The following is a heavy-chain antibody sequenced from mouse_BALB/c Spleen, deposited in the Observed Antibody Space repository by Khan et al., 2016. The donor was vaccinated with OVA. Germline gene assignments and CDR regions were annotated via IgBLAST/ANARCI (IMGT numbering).Heavy chain of an antibody. CDR1: GFTFSSFG. V-gene: IGHV5-17*02. CDR2: MSSGSSTI. D-gene: IGHD2-1*01. CDR3: ERWGGNCHWYFDV. Sequence: EVQLVESGGGLVQPGGSRKLSCAASGFTFSSFGMHWVRRAPKKGLEWVAYMSSGSSTIYYVDTVKGRFTISRDNPKTTLFLHMTSLRSEDTAMYECERWGGNCHWYFDVWGAGTSVTVSS. J-gene: IGHJ1*01.